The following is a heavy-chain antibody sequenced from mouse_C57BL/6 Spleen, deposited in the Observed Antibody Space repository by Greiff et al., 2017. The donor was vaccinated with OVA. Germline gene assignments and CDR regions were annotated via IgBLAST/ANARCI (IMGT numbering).Heavy chain of an antibody. J-gene: IGHJ4*01. V-gene: IGHV1-5*01. CDR3: TRVDYDYDVDAMDY. D-gene: IGHD2-4*01. CDR1: GYTFTSYW. Sequence: VQLQQSGTVLARPGASVKMSCKTSGYTFTSYWMHWVKQRPGQGLEWIGAIYPGNSDTSYNQKFKGKAKLTAVTSASTAYMELSSLTNEDSAVYYCTRVDYDYDVDAMDYWGQGTSVTVSS. CDR2: IYPGNSDT.